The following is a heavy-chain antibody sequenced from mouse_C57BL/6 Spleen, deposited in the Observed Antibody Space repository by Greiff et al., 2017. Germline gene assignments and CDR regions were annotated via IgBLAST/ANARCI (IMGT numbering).Heavy chain of an antibody. Sequence: QVQLQQPGAELVMPGASVKLSCKASGYTFTSYWMHWVKQRPGQGLEWIGELDPSDSYTNYNQKFKGKSTLTVDKSSSTAYMQLSSLTSEDSAVYYCARRKTTVAPFSWWYFDVWGTGTTVTVSA. CDR1: GYTFTSYW. J-gene: IGHJ1*03. V-gene: IGHV1-69*01. D-gene: IGHD1-1*01. CDR2: LDPSDSYT. CDR3: ARRKTTVAPFSWWYFDV.